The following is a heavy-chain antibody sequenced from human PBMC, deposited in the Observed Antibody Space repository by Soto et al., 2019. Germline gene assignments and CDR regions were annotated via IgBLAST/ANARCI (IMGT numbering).Heavy chain of an antibody. CDR1: GYTFTSYA. J-gene: IGHJ4*02. D-gene: IGHD7-27*01. V-gene: IGHV1-3*01. Sequence: QVQLVQSGAEVKKPGASVKVSCKAPGYTFTSYAMHWVRQAPGQRLEWMGWINAGNGNTKYSQKFQGRVTITRDTSASTAYMELSSLRSEDTAVYYCARGLGGSSLSSNSLDFDYWGQGTLVTVSS. CDR3: ARGLGGSSLSSNSLDFDY. CDR2: INAGNGNT.